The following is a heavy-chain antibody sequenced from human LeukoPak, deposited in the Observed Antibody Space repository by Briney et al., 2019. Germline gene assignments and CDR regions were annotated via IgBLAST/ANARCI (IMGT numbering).Heavy chain of an antibody. D-gene: IGHD2-2*01. CDR3: AKVVDCSSTSCYFRDYYYYMDV. V-gene: IGHV3-30*02. J-gene: IGHJ6*03. CDR1: GFTFSSYG. Sequence: GGSLRLSCAASGFTFSSYGMHWVRQAPGKGLEWVAFIRYDGSNKYYADSVKGRFTISRDNSKNTLYLQMNSLRAEDTAVYYCAKVVDCSSTSCYFRDYYYYMDVWGKGTTVTVSS. CDR2: IRYDGSNK.